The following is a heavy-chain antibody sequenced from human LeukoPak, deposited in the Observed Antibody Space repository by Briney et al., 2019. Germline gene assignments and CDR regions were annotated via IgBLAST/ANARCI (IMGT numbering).Heavy chain of an antibody. Sequence: GGSLRLSCAASGFTFSSYWMHWVRQAPGKGLVWVSRINTDGSSTSYADSVKGRFTISRDNAKNTLYLQLNSLRAEDTAVYYCAKKIIATVVTPVDYWGQGTLVTVSS. CDR1: GFTFSSYW. CDR2: INTDGSST. CDR3: AKKIIATVVTPVDY. V-gene: IGHV3-74*01. J-gene: IGHJ4*02. D-gene: IGHD4-23*01.